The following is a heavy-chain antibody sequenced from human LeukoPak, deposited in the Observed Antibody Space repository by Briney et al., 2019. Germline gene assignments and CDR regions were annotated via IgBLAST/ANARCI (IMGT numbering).Heavy chain of an antibody. J-gene: IGHJ4*02. V-gene: IGHV3-23*05. Sequence: GESLTLSCAVSGITLSNYDMTWVRQAPGKGLEWVAVICYSGSSTYYPAPVKGRSTISRDNPKNTPYQQMNGLRAEDTAVYFCENRGLVLRVILVGFNKEGYCFDSWGQRELVTVSS. CDR3: ENRGLVLRVILVGFNKEGYCFDS. CDR1: GITLSNYD. CDR2: ICYSGSST. D-gene: IGHD2-15*01.